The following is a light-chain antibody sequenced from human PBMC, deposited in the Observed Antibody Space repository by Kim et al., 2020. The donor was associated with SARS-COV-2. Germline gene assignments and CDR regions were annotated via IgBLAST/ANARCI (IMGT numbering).Light chain of an antibody. J-gene: IGLJ3*02. CDR2: DVS. Sequence: GHSITISCTGTSSDVDGYNYVSWYQPHPGKAPKLMIYDVSNRPSGVSNRFSGSKSGNTASLTISGLQAEDEADYYCSSYTSSSTRVFGGGTQLTVL. V-gene: IGLV2-14*03. CDR1: SSDVDGYNY. CDR3: SSYTSSSTRV.